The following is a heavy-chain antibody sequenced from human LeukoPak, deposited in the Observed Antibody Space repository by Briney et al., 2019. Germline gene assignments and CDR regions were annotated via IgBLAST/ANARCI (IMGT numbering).Heavy chain of an antibody. J-gene: IGHJ5*02. D-gene: IGHD4-23*01. CDR1: GGTFSSYA. CDR3: ARLDYGGNSGWSDP. Sequence: SVKVSCKASGGTFSSYAISWVRQAPGQGLEWMGGIIPIFGTATYAQNFQGRVTITTDESTSTAYMELSSLRSEDTAVYYCARLDYGGNSGWSDPWGQGTLVTVSS. V-gene: IGHV1-69*05. CDR2: IIPIFGTA.